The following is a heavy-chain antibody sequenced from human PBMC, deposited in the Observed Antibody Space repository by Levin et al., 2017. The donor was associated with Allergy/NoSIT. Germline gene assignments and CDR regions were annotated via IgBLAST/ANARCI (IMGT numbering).Heavy chain of an antibody. J-gene: IGHJ4*02. CDR2: FTSRGSST. CDR1: GFTFSNYD. V-gene: IGHV3-23*01. Sequence: GVSLRLSCAASGFTFSNYDMSWVRQAPGKGLDWVSTFTSRGSSTYYADSVKGRFTMSRDNSKNTLYLLMNSLGADDTAVYYCARDLGVHSSGWYADLDYWGQGTLVSVSS. CDR3: ARDLGVHSSGWYADLDY. D-gene: IGHD6-19*01.